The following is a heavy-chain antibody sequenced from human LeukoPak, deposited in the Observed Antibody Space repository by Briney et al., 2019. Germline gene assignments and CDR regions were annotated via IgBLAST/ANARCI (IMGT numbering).Heavy chain of an antibody. D-gene: IGHD6-19*01. Sequence: GGSLILSCAASGCTYSSYTMLWVRQAPGKGLEWFAAINGSGVTSFYGDSVKARFTISRDNSKNTLYLKMNSLRAEDTALYYCAKRVAEQSTSWYIDIWGLGTMVTVSS. J-gene: IGHJ3*02. CDR2: INGSGVTS. CDR3: AKRVAEQSTSWYIDI. CDR1: GCTYSSYT. V-gene: IGHV3-23*02.